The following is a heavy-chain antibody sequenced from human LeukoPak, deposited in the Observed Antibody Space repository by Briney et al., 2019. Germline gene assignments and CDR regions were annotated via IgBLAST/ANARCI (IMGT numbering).Heavy chain of an antibody. V-gene: IGHV4-59*01. Sequence: SETLSLTCTVSGGSIISYYWSWIRQPPGKGLEWIGYIYYSGSTNYNPSLKSRVTISVDTSKNQFSLKLSSVTAADTAVYYCARDSRSGGSWSWFDPWGQGTLVTVSS. CDR3: ARDSRSGGSWSWFDP. CDR2: IYYSGST. D-gene: IGHD2-15*01. CDR1: GGSIISYY. J-gene: IGHJ5*02.